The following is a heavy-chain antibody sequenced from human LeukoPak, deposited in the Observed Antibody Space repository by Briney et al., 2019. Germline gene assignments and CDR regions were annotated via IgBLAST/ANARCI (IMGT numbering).Heavy chain of an antibody. CDR3: AKDRSYYDFWSGHSRDFDY. CDR2: ISGSGGST. Sequence: GGSLRLSCAASGVTFSSYAMSWVRQAPGKGLEWVSAISGSGGSTYYADSVKGRFTISRDNSKNTLYLQMNSLRAEDTAVYYCAKDRSYYDFWSGHSRDFDYWGQGTLVTVSS. CDR1: GVTFSSYA. D-gene: IGHD3-3*01. J-gene: IGHJ4*02. V-gene: IGHV3-23*01.